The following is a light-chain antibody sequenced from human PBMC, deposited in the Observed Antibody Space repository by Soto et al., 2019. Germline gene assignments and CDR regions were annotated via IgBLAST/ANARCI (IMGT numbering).Light chain of an antibody. V-gene: IGKV3-11*01. CDR1: QSVISS. Sequence: EIVLTQSPATLSLSPGERATLSCRASQSVISSLAWYQQKPGQAPRLLIYDASNRATGIPARFSGSGSGTDFTLTISSLEPEDFAVYYCQQRSTLLPFGGGTKVDI. J-gene: IGKJ4*01. CDR2: DAS. CDR3: QQRSTLLP.